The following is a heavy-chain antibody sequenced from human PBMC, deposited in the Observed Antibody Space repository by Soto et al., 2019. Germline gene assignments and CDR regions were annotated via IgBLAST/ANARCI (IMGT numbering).Heavy chain of an antibody. CDR3: AKWSRDGYDLDY. Sequence: EAQLLESGGGLVQPGGSLRLSCAASGFTFSSYAMSWVRQAPGKGLEWVSAISGSGGSTYYADSVKGRFTISRDNSKNTLYLQMNSLRAEDTAVYYCAKWSRDGYDLDYWGQGTLVTVSS. CDR2: ISGSGGST. CDR1: GFTFSSYA. D-gene: IGHD5-12*01. J-gene: IGHJ4*02. V-gene: IGHV3-23*01.